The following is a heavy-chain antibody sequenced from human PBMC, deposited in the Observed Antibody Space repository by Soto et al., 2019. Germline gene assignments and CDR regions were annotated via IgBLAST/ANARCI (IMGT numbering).Heavy chain of an antibody. CDR2: ISAYNGNT. CDR1: GCTFSSDG. J-gene: IGHJ5*02. V-gene: IGHV1-18*01. Sequence: SWRVAGQASGCTFSSDGVSWLRQAPGLRHEWMGWISAYNGNTNYAQQLQGRVNMTPDTSSSTAYMELRSLRSDDTAVYFFAREVRSKFGVVPFNWFDPWGQGTLVTVSS. CDR3: AREVRSKFGVVPFNWFDP. D-gene: IGHD3-3*01.